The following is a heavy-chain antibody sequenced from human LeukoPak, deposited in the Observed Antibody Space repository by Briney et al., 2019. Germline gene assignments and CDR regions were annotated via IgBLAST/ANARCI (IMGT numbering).Heavy chain of an antibody. CDR3: ARRCSSSCRAFDI. CDR2: ISSSGSTI. Sequence: PGGSLRLSCAASGFTFSNAWMSWIRQAPGKGLEWVSYISSSGSTIYYADSVKGRFTISRDTAENSLYLQMNSLRAEDTAVYYCARRCSSSCRAFDIWGQGTMVTVSS. D-gene: IGHD6-13*01. V-gene: IGHV3-11*01. J-gene: IGHJ3*02. CDR1: GFTFSNAW.